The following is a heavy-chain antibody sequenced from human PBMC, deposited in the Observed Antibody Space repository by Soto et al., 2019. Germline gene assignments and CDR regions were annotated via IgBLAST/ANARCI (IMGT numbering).Heavy chain of an antibody. CDR3: ARAGGELLRNYYYGMDV. Sequence: PGGSLRLSCAASGFTFSSYAMHWVRQAPGKGLEWVAVISYDGSNKYYADSVKGRFTISRGNSKNTLYLQMNSLRAEDTAVYYCARAGGELLRNYYYGMDVWGQGTTVTVSS. D-gene: IGHD1-26*01. J-gene: IGHJ6*02. V-gene: IGHV3-30-3*01. CDR2: ISYDGSNK. CDR1: GFTFSSYA.